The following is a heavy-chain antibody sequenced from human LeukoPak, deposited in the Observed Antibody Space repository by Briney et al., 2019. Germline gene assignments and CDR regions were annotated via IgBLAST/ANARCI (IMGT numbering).Heavy chain of an antibody. J-gene: IGHJ4*02. D-gene: IGHD1-26*01. CDR3: AKGRTIVGGATRDYDS. CDR1: GFTFSSYA. Sequence: GGSLRLSCAASGFTFSSYAMHWVRQAPGKGLEWVAVISYDGSNKYYADSVKGRFTISRDNSKNTLYLQMNSLRAEDTAVYYCAKGRTIVGGATRDYDSWGQGTLVTVSS. V-gene: IGHV3-30*04. CDR2: ISYDGSNK.